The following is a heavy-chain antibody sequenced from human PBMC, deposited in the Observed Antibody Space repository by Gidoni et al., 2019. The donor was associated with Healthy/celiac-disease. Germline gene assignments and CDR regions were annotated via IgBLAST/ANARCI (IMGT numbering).Heavy chain of an antibody. CDR1: GFPFSNAW. Sequence: EVQLLESGGGLVKPGGSLRLSCAASGFPFSNAWMSWVRQAPGKGLEWVGRIKSKTDGGTTDYAAPVKGRFTISRDDSKNTLYLQMNSLKTEDTAVYYCSRGGSSGFPFDYWGQGTLVTVSS. J-gene: IGHJ4*02. CDR3: SRGGSSGFPFDY. V-gene: IGHV3-15*01. CDR2: IKSKTDGGTT. D-gene: IGHD3-22*01.